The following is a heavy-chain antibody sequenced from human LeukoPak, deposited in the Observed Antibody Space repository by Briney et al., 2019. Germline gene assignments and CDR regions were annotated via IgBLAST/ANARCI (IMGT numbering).Heavy chain of an antibody. CDR2: IYYSGST. CDR1: GGSISSGGYY. J-gene: IGHJ5*02. V-gene: IGHV4-31*03. CDR3: ARWERGYCTNGVCPDENWFDP. Sequence: SQTLSLTCTVSGGSISSGGYYWSWIRQHPGKGLEWIGYIYYSGSTYYNPSLKSRVTISVDTSKNQFSLKLSSVTAADTAVYYCARWERGYCTNGVCPDENWFDPWGQGTLVTVSS. D-gene: IGHD2-8*01.